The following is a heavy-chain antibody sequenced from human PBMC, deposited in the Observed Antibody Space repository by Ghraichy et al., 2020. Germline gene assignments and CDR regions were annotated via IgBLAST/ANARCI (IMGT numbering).Heavy chain of an antibody. J-gene: IGHJ4*02. CDR1: GFTFSSYA. V-gene: IGHV3-23*01. D-gene: IGHD2-21*01. CDR2: ISGSGGST. CDR3: AKYRLLRDKGGFDY. Sequence: LSLTCAASGFTFSSYAMSWVRQAPGKGLEWVSAISGSGGSTYYADSVKGRLTISRDNSKNTLYLQMNSLRAEDTAVYYCAKYRLLRDKGGFDYWGQGTLVTVSS.